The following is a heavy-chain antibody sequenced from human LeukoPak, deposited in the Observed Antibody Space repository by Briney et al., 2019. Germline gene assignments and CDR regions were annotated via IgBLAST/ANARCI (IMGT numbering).Heavy chain of an antibody. D-gene: IGHD3-10*02. V-gene: IGHV3-23*01. Sequence: GGSLRLSCVASGFTFSTFAMIWVRQPPGKGLEWVSSIFPSGGEIHYADSVRGRFTISRDNSKSILSLQMNSLRAEDTAVYYCARDRYYVLDYWGQGILVTVSS. CDR1: GFTFSTFA. CDR3: ARDRYYVLDY. CDR2: IFPSGGEI. J-gene: IGHJ4*02.